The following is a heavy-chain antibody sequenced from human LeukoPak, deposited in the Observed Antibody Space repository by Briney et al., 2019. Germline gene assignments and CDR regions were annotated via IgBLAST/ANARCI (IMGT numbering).Heavy chain of an antibody. D-gene: IGHD3-10*01. Sequence: PGRSLRLSCAASGFTFSSYAMHWVRQAPGKGLEWVAVISYDGGNKYYADSVKGRFTISRDNSNNTLYLQMNSLRPEDTAVYYCARQAGYYGSGTTHYYMDVWGKGTTVTVSS. J-gene: IGHJ6*03. CDR2: ISYDGGNK. CDR3: ARQAGYYGSGTTHYYMDV. CDR1: GFTFSSYA. V-gene: IGHV3-30*04.